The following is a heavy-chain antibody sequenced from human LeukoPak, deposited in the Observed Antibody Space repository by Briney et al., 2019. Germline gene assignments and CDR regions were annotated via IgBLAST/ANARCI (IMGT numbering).Heavy chain of an antibody. CDR1: GFTFSSYG. J-gene: IGHJ4*02. CDR3: ANRRWLVSSFDY. CDR2: ISGSGGST. V-gene: IGHV3-23*01. Sequence: GGTLRLSCAASGFTFSSYGMSWVRQAPGKGLEWVSAISGSGGSTYYADSVKGRFTISRDNSKNTLYLQMNSLRAEDTAVYYCANRRWLVSSFDYWGQGTLVTVSS. D-gene: IGHD6-19*01.